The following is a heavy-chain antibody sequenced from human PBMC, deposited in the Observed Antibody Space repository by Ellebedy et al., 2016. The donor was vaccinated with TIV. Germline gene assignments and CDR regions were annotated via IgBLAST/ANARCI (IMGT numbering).Heavy chain of an antibody. V-gene: IGHV3-30-3*01. CDR2: ISHDGSTK. J-gene: IGHJ4*02. D-gene: IGHD3-10*02. CDR1: EFTFSYYA. Sequence: GESLKISCAASEFTFSYYAMHWVRQPPGKDLAWLAVISHDGSTKYYADSVKGRLTISRDNSKSTLFLHMSSLRVEDTAVYYCAKDSFRDHHYVYYLDSWGQGTPVTVSS. CDR3: AKDSFRDHHYVYYLDS.